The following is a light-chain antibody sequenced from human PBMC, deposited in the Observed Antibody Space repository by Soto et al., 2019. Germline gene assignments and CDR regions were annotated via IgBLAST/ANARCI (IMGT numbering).Light chain of an antibody. CDR3: FPYNGWHRT. V-gene: IGKV3-15*01. J-gene: IGKJ1*01. CDR1: QNIGIN. CDR2: GAS. Sequence: DIVMTQSPATLSVAQGDRATLSCRASQNIGINFAWYQHRLGHVPRLLIYGASTRASGIPARFSGSGSVTEFTLTISSLQSEDFAVYYSFPYNGWHRTFGQRTKVEL.